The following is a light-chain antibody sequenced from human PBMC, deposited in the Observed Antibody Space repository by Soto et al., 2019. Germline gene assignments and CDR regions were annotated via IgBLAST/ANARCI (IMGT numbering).Light chain of an antibody. CDR2: GAS. J-gene: IGKJ2*01. CDR3: LLYFSPDRYT. CDR1: QSVTSSH. Sequence: EIGLTQTPGTLSLSPGERATLSCRASQSVTSSHLAWYQQKPCQAPRLLIYGASTRATGIPDRFSGSGSDTDFSLTIRRLDPEDFAMYYCLLYFSPDRYTFGPGTKVQIK. V-gene: IGKV3-20*01.